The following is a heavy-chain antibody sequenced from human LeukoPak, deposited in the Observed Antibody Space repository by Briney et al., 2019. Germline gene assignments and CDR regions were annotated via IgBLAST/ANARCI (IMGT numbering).Heavy chain of an antibody. CDR1: GFTFSSYW. Sequence: GGSLRLSCAASGFTFSSYWMHWVRQAPGKGLEWVSRMDPDGRTIDYADSVKGRFTISRDNSKNTLYLQMNILRAEDTAVYYCARALTVFRGVPNLDFWGQGTLVSVSS. J-gene: IGHJ4*02. D-gene: IGHD3-10*01. CDR3: ARALTVFRGVPNLDF. CDR2: MDPDGRTI. V-gene: IGHV3-74*01.